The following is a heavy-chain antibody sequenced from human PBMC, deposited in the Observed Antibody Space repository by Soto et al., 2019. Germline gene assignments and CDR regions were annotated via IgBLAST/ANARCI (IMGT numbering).Heavy chain of an antibody. Sequence: PSETLSLTCTVSGGSVSSGSYYWSWIRQPPGKGLEWIGYIYYSGSTNYNPSLKSRVTISVDTSKNQFSLKLSSVTAADTAVYYCARYVPVATLQLIIDYWGQGTLVTVS. CDR3: ARYVPVATLQLIIDY. V-gene: IGHV4-61*01. D-gene: IGHD3-16*01. J-gene: IGHJ4*02. CDR1: GGSVSSGSYY. CDR2: IYYSGST.